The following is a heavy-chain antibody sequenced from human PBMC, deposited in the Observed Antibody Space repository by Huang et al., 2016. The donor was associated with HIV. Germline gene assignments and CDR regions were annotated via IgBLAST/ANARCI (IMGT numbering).Heavy chain of an antibody. CDR2: ITPIFGTA. V-gene: IGHV1-69*01. J-gene: IGHJ4*02. CDR1: GGTFSSYA. D-gene: IGHD3-22*01. Sequence: QVQLVQSGAEVKKPGSSVKVSCKASGGTFSSYAISWVRQAPGQGLEWMGGITPIFGTANYAQKFQGRVTITADESTSTAYMGLSSLRSEDTAVYYCARVESRRYYDSSGYYYWGQGTLVTVSS. CDR3: ARVESRRYYDSSGYYY.